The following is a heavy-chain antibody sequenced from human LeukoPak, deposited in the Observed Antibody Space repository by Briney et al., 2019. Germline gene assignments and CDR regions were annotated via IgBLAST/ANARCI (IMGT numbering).Heavy chain of an antibody. D-gene: IGHD2-15*01. CDR3: ATALGYCSGGSCYSCLTQAPLDY. CDR2: IYYSGST. V-gene: IGHV4-39*01. CDR1: GGSISSTSYS. J-gene: IGHJ4*02. Sequence: PSEPLSLTCTVPGGSISSTSYSWGWIRQPPGKGLEWIWSIYYSGSTYYHPSLKSRPTISADTSTNPSSLKLSSVTAADTAVYYCATALGYCSGGSCYSCLTQAPLDYWGQGTLVTVSS.